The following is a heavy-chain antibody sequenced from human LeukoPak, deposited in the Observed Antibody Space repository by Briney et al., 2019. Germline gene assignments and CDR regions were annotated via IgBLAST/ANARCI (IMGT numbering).Heavy chain of an antibody. Sequence: ASVKVSCKASGYTFTSYYMHWVRQAPGQGLEWMGMINPSGGSTSYAQKFQGRVTMTRDTSTSTVYMELSSLRSEDTAVYYCARDYYDSSGYYYFDYWGQGTLVTVSS. CDR3: ARDYYDSSGYYYFDY. V-gene: IGHV1-46*01. CDR1: GYTFTSYY. J-gene: IGHJ4*02. D-gene: IGHD3-22*01. CDR2: INPSGGST.